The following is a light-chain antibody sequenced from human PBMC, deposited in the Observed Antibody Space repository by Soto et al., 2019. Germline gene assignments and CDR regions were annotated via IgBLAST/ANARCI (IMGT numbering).Light chain of an antibody. CDR1: QPIDTS. CDR2: AAS. Sequence: AIRMTQSPSSFSASTGDRVTLSCRASQPIDTSLAWYQQKPGEAPKLLIFAASTLQTGVPSRFSGRGFGTEFTLTIDCLQAEDFATYYCQQYYTYPRTFGQGTKVDIK. V-gene: IGKV1-8*01. CDR3: QQYYTYPRT. J-gene: IGKJ2*01.